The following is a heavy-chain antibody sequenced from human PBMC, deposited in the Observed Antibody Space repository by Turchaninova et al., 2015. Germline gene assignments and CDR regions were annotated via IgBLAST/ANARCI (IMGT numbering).Heavy chain of an antibody. CDR1: GFSLRSYG. J-gene: IGHJ6*03. CDR2: VSSDGTKE. Sequence: QVQVVESGGGVIQPGGSLRLSCVASGFSLRSYGLHWVRQTPGKGLGWVAFVSSDGTKEYYSESVKGRFTASRDNSKNTLYLQMDSLRGEDTAVYYCAKDRDSWYYMDVWGKGTAVTISS. CDR3: AKDRDSWYYMDV. V-gene: IGHV3-33*03. D-gene: IGHD6-13*01.